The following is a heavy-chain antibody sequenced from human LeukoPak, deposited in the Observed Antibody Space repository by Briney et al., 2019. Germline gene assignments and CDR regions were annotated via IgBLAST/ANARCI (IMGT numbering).Heavy chain of an antibody. CDR2: ISGSGVTT. J-gene: IGHJ1*01. D-gene: IGHD1-26*01. CDR3: AKRVVVGATSPYSDFQD. Sequence: GGSLRLSCVASGFTFSSYAMSWVRQAPGKGLEWVSAISGSGVTTHYAGSVKGRFSISRDNSKNTLYLQMNSLRAEDTALYYCAKRVVVGATSPYSDFQDWGQGTLVTVSS. CDR1: GFTFSSYA. V-gene: IGHV3-23*01.